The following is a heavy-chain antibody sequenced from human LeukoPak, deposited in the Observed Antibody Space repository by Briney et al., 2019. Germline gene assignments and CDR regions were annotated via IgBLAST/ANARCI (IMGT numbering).Heavy chain of an antibody. V-gene: IGHV3-74*01. CDR3: ARPEEDYYGMDV. J-gene: IGHJ6*04. CDR2: INSDGSRT. Sequence: PGGPLRLSCAASGFTFSSYWMHWVRQAPGKGLVWVSRINSDGSRTSYADSVKGRFTISRDNAKNTLYLQMNSLRAEDTAVYCCARPEEDYYGMDVWGKGTTVTVSS. CDR1: GFTFSSYW.